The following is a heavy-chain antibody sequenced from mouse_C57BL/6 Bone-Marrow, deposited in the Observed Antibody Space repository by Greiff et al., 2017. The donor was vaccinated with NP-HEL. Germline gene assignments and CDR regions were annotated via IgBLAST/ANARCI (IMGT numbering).Heavy chain of an antibody. CDR2: IHPNSGST. D-gene: IGHD3-2*02. Sequence: QVQLQQPGAELVKPGASVKLSCKASGYTFTSYWMHWVKQRPGQGLEWIGMIHPNSGSTNYNEKFKSKATLTVDKSSSTAYMQRSSLTSEDSAVYYCARSSSGYAWFAYWGQGTLVTVSA. CDR3: ARSSSGYAWFAY. CDR1: GYTFTSYW. V-gene: IGHV1-64*01. J-gene: IGHJ3*01.